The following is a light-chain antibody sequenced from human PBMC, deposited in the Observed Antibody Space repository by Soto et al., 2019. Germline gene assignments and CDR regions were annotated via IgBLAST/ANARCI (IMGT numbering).Light chain of an antibody. CDR2: GIS. Sequence: EIVMTQSPATLSVSPGERATLSCRASQSVNSNYLAWHQQKPGQAPRLLIYGISKRATDIPDRFSGSGSGTEFTLTISSLQPEDFATYYCQQHGQWPITFGQGTRLEI. V-gene: IGKV3D-15*01. J-gene: IGKJ5*01. CDR1: QSVNSN. CDR3: QQHGQWPIT.